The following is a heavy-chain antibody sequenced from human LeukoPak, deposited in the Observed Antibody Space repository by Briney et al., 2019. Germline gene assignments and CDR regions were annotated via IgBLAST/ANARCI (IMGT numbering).Heavy chain of an antibody. D-gene: IGHD3-10*01. Sequence: GGSLRLSCAASGFTFSSYGMSWVRQAPGKGLEWVSTISGSGDNTYYADSVKGRFTISRDNSKNTLYLQMNSLRAEDTAVYYCARVTYGSGTYGAFDYWGQGTLVTVSS. V-gene: IGHV3-23*01. CDR3: ARVTYGSGTYGAFDY. CDR1: GFTFSSYG. CDR2: ISGSGDNT. J-gene: IGHJ4*02.